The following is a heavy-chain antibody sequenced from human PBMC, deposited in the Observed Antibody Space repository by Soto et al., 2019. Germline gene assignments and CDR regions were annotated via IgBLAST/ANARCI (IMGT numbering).Heavy chain of an antibody. CDR1: GITISNYF. CDR3: VEGDQDYAMGV. CDR2: ISDDGSNK. V-gene: IGHV3-30*18. D-gene: IGHD2-15*01. Sequence: QVQLVESVGGVVQPGRSLRVSCAASGITISNYFMYWVLQAPGKGLEWVAAISDDGSNKHYSDSVKRRFTIARDNSKNTLFLQINSMRDEYTAVYYCVEGDQDYAMGVWGQGTTVAVSS. J-gene: IGHJ6*02.